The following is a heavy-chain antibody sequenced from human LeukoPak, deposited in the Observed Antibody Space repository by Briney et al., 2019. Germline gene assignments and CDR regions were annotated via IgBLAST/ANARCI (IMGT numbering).Heavy chain of an antibody. J-gene: IGHJ4*02. CDR2: LSGSGGET. CDR1: GLTLSNYG. Sequence: GGSLRLSCAVSGLTLSNYGMSWVREAPGKGVEWVAGLSGSGGETNYADSVQGRFTISRDNPKNTLYLQMNSLRAEDTAVYFCAKRGVVIRVFLVGFHKEAYYFDSWGQGALVTVSS. D-gene: IGHD3-10*01. V-gene: IGHV3-23*01. CDR3: AKRGVVIRVFLVGFHKEAYYFDS.